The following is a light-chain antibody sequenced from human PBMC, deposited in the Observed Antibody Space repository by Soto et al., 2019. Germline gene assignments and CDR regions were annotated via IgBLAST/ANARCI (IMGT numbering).Light chain of an antibody. CDR3: ISYTSSITPVV. J-gene: IGLJ2*01. CDR1: SSDVGGYNY. CDR2: DVS. Sequence: QSALTQPASVSGSPGQPITISCTGTSSDVGGYNYVSWYQQHSGKAPKLMIYDVSNRPSGVSNRFSGSKSGNSASLTISGLQSEDEADYYCISYTSSITPVVFGGGTKLTVL. V-gene: IGLV2-14*01.